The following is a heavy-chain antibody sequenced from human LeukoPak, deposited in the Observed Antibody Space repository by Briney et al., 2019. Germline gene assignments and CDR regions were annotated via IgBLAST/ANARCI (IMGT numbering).Heavy chain of an antibody. CDR1: GFTVSSNY. J-gene: IGHJ4*02. V-gene: IGHV3-53*01. CDR2: IYRGGST. Sequence: GGSLSLSCAASGFTVSSNYMSWVRQPPGKGLEWISIIYRGGSTYYAASVKGRFTISRDNSKNTLYLQMNSVRADDTGVYYCARYSSGWYGHFDYWGQGTLVTVSS. CDR3: ARYSSGWYGHFDY. D-gene: IGHD6-19*01.